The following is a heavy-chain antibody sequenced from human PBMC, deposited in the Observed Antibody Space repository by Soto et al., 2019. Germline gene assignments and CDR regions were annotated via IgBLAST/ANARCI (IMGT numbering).Heavy chain of an antibody. CDR2: IKQDGSEK. Sequence: VGSLRLSCAASGFTFSSYWMSWVRQAPGKGLEWVANIKQDGSEKYYVDSVKGRFTISRDNAKNSLYLQMNSLRAEDTAVYYCAREFASYSVRFDPWGQGTQVTVSS. V-gene: IGHV3-7*03. CDR1: GFTFSSYW. J-gene: IGHJ5*02. D-gene: IGHD4-4*01. CDR3: AREFASYSVRFDP.